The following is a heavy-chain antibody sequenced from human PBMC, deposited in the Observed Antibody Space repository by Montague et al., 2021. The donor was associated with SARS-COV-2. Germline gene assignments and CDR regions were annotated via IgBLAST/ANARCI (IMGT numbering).Heavy chain of an antibody. CDR1: GGSFSGYY. V-gene: IGHV4-34*01. J-gene: IGHJ6*02. CDR3: ARSKPVSSFYYYYGTDV. Sequence: SETLSLTCAVYGGSFSGYYWSWIRQPPGKGLEWIGEINHSGSTNYNPSLKSRVTISVDTSKNQFSLKLSSVTAADTAVYYCARSKPVSSFYYYYGTDVWGQGTTVTVSS. CDR2: INHSGST. D-gene: IGHD1-14*01.